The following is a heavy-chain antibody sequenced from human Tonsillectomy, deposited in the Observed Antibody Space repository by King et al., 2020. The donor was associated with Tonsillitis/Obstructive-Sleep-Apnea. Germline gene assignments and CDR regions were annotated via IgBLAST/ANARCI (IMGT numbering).Heavy chain of an antibody. J-gene: IGHJ6*03. CDR3: ARAIVVVTTDYYMDV. V-gene: IGHV4-34*01. Sequence: VQLQQGGAGLLKPSETLSLTCAVYGGSFSAYYWSWIRQPPGKGLEWIGEINHSGSVNYNPSLKSRATISVDTSKNQFSLKLSSVTAADTAVYYCARAIVVVTTDYYMDVWGKGTTVTVSS. CDR2: INHSGSV. D-gene: IGHD2-15*01. CDR1: GGSFSAYY.